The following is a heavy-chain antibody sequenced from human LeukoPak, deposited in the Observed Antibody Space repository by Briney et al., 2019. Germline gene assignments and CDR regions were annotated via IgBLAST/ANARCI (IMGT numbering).Heavy chain of an antibody. V-gene: IGHV4-59*12. Sequence: PSETLSLTCTVSGGSISSYYWSWIRQPPGKGLELIGYIYYSGSTNYNPSLRSRVTMSVDTSKNQFSLKLSSVTAADTAVYYCARGRLYSYGPVFDYWGQGTLVTVSS. CDR1: GGSISSYY. CDR3: ARGRLYSYGPVFDY. CDR2: IYYSGST. J-gene: IGHJ4*02. D-gene: IGHD5-18*01.